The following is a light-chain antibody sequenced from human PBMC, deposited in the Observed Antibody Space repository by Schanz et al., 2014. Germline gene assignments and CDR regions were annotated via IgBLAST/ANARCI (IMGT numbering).Light chain of an antibody. V-gene: IGKV3-20*01. CDR1: QGVTSRY. J-gene: IGKJ1*01. CDR2: GAS. CDR3: QQYGTSPRT. Sequence: EIVLTQSPGTLSLSPGERATLSCRASQGVTSRYLAWYQQKPGQAPRLLIYGASSRATGIPDRFSGSGSGTAFTLTISRLEPEDFAVYYCQQYGTSPRTFGQGTKVEIK.